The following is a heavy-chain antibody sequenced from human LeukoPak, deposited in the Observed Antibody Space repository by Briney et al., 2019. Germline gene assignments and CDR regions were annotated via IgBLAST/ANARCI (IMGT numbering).Heavy chain of an antibody. CDR1: GGSISSDTYY. Sequence: PSQTLSLTCTVSGGSISSDTYYWTWIRQPAGKGLEWIGRIYSSGSTNYNPSLKSRVTISVDTSKNQFSLELSSVTAADTAVYYCAREWAPYTSGSYYGHYYYYYMDVWGKGTTVTISS. CDR3: AREWAPYTSGSYYGHYYYYYMDV. CDR2: IYSSGST. V-gene: IGHV4-61*02. D-gene: IGHD1-26*01. J-gene: IGHJ6*03.